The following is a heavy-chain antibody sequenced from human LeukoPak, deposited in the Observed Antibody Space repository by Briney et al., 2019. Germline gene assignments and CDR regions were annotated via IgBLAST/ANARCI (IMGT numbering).Heavy chain of an antibody. CDR3: ARSGLSRFGF. D-gene: IGHD2/OR15-2a*01. CDR2: IYSGGST. Sequence: PGGSLRLSCAASGFTFSSYAMSWVRQAPGKGLEWVSLIYSGGSTYYADSVKGRFTISRDNSKNTLYLQMNSLRAEDTAVYYCARSGLSRFGFWGQGTLVTVSS. J-gene: IGHJ4*02. V-gene: IGHV3-66*01. CDR1: GFTFSSYA.